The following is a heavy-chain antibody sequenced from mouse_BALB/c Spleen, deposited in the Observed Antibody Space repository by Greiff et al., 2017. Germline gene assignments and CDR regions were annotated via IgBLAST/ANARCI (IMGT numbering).Heavy chain of an antibody. CDR1: GFTFSSYA. CDR2: ISSGGST. J-gene: IGHJ2*01. D-gene: IGHD1-1*01. V-gene: IGHV5-6-5*01. Sequence: EVQVVESGGGLVKPGGSLKLSCAASGFTFSSYAMSWVRQTPEKRLEWVASISSGGSTYYPDSVKGRFTISRDNARNILYLQMSSLRSEDTAMYYCARPFTTEYYFDYWGQGTTLTVSS. CDR3: ARPFTTEYYFDY.